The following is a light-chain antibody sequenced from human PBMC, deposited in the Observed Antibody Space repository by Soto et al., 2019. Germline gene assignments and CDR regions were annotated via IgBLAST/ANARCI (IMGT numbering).Light chain of an antibody. CDR2: KAS. V-gene: IGKV1-5*03. CDR1: QSVGRW. J-gene: IGKJ1*01. CDR3: QQYDSQST. Sequence: DVQMTQSPSTLSASVGDKITITCRASQSVGRWLAWYQQKPGKAPEVLIYKASTLKYGVPSSFSGSGSGTEFSLTISSLQPDYFAYYFCQQYDSQSTFGQGTKVEIK.